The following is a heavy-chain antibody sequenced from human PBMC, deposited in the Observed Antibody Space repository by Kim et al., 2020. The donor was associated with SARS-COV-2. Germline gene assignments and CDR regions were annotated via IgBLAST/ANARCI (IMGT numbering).Heavy chain of an antibody. Sequence: GGSLRLSCAASGFTVSSNYMSWVRQAPGKGLEWVSVIYSGGSTYYADSVKGRFTISRDNSKNTLYLQMNSLRAEDTAVYYCAREGYSSSPFDYWGQGTLVTVSS. CDR3: AREGYSSSPFDY. CDR1: GFTVSSNY. J-gene: IGHJ4*02. V-gene: IGHV3-66*01. CDR2: IYSGGST. D-gene: IGHD6-13*01.